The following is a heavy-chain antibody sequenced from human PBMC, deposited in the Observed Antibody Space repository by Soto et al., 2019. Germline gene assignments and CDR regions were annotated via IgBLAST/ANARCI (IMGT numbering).Heavy chain of an antibody. CDR2: IYTSGST. CDR1: GGSISSYY. Sequence: SETLSLTCTVSGGSISSYYWSWIRQPAGKGLEWIGRIYTSGSTNYNPSLKSRVTMSVDTSKNQFSLKLSSVTAADTAVYYCAREHAAMDTVADRVDYWGQRTLVTVSS. D-gene: IGHD5-18*01. V-gene: IGHV4-4*07. J-gene: IGHJ4*02. CDR3: AREHAAMDTVADRVDY.